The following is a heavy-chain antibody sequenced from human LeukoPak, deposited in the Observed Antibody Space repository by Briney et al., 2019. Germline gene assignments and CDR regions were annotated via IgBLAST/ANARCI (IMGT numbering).Heavy chain of an antibody. J-gene: IGHJ3*02. CDR2: IYYSGST. D-gene: IGHD3-3*01. CDR3: ARLWSGFNDAFDI. Sequence: PSETLSLTXTVSGGSISSSSYYWGWIGQPPGKGLQWIGSIYYSGSTYYNPSLKSRVTISVDTSKNQFSLKLSSVTAADTAVYYCARLWSGFNDAFDIWGQGTMVTVSS. CDR1: GGSISSSSYY. V-gene: IGHV4-39*01.